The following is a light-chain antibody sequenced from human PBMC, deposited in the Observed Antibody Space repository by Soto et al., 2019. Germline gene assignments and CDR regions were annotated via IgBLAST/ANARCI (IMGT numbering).Light chain of an antibody. V-gene: IGKV3D-15*01. CDR3: QQYSNWPPAIT. CDR2: GAF. J-gene: IGKJ5*01. CDR1: PSVTNF. Sequence: EIVLTQSPASLSLSPGERATLSCRASPSVTNFLAWYQQKPGQAPRLLIYGAFNRATGIPARFSGSGSGTEFTLIISSLQSEDVALYYCQQYSNWPPAITFGQGTRLEIK.